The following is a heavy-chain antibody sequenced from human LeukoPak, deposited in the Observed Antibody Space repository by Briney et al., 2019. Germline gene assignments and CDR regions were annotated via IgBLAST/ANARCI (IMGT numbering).Heavy chain of an antibody. CDR3: ARDTGAYYDSGGLDY. D-gene: IGHD3-22*01. CDR2: IYSGGST. Sequence: GRSLRLSCAASGFTVSSNYMSWVRQAPGKGLEWVSVIYSGGSTYYADSVKGRFTISRDNAKNSLYLQMNSLRAEDTAVYYCARDTGAYYDSGGLDYWGQGTLVTVSS. V-gene: IGHV3-53*01. CDR1: GFTVSSNY. J-gene: IGHJ4*02.